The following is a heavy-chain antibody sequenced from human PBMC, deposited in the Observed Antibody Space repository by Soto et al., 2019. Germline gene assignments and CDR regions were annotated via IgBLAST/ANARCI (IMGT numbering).Heavy chain of an antibody. V-gene: IGHV3-33*08. D-gene: IGHD2-15*01. CDR2: IWFDGSNK. CDR1: GFTFSSYG. CDR3: ARDNCSGGSCSDY. Sequence: QVQLVESGGGVVQPGGSLRLSCAASGFTFSSYGMHWVRQAPGKGLEWVAVIWFDGSNKYYADSVKGRFTISRDNSKNTLYLQMNSLRAEDTAVYYCARDNCSGGSCSDYWGQGTLVTVSS. J-gene: IGHJ4*02.